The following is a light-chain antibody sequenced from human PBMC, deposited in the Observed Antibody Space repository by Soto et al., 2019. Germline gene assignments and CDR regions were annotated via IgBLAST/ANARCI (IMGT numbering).Light chain of an antibody. CDR1: QSVSNY. CDR2: AAS. J-gene: IGKJ3*01. CDR3: QQRSNWPFT. V-gene: IGKV3-11*01. Sequence: DIVVTQSPDSLAVSLCERATLSCGASQSVSNYLAWYQQKPGQAPRLLIYAASNRAPGIPARFSGSGSRTDFTLTITSLEPEDFAVYYCQQRSNWPFTFGPGTKVDIK.